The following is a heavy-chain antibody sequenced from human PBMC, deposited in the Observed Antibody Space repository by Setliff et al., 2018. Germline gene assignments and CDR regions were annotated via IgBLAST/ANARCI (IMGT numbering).Heavy chain of an antibody. CDR1: GFTFSDYY. V-gene: IGHV3-11*04. J-gene: IGHJ6*02. D-gene: IGHD3-9*01. Sequence: GGSLRLSCAASGFTFSDYYMSWIRQAPGKGLEWVSYISSSGSTIYYADSVKGRFTISRDNAKNSLYLQMNSLRAEDTAMYYCARTTHDILTGGYYYYGMDVWGRGTTVTVSS. CDR3: ARTTHDILTGGYYYYGMDV. CDR2: ISSSGSTI.